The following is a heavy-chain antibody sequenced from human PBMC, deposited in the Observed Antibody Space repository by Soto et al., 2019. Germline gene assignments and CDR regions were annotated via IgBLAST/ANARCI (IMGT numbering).Heavy chain of an antibody. Sequence: SETLSLTCTFSGGSISSYYWSWIRQPPGKGLEWIGYIYYSGSTNYNPSLKSRVTISVDTSKNQFSLKLSSVTAADTAVYYCARGRVAGTYYYYYGMDVWGQGTTVTVSS. V-gene: IGHV4-59*01. CDR2: IYYSGST. J-gene: IGHJ6*02. CDR3: ARGRVAGTYYYYYGMDV. D-gene: IGHD6-19*01. CDR1: GGSISSYY.